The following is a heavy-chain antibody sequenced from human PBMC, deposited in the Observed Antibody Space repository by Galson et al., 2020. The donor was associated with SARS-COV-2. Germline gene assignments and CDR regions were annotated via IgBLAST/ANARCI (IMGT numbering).Heavy chain of an antibody. CDR2: IYYSGST. Sequence: SETLSLTCTVSGGSISSYYWSWIRQPPGKGLEWSGYIYYSGSTNYNPSLKSRVTISVDTPKNQFSLKLSSVTAADTAVYYCAQYYYDSSGYPSYWYFDLWGRGTLVTVSS. J-gene: IGHJ2*01. CDR1: GGSISSYY. V-gene: IGHV4-59*01. CDR3: AQYYYDSSGYPSYWYFDL. D-gene: IGHD3-22*01.